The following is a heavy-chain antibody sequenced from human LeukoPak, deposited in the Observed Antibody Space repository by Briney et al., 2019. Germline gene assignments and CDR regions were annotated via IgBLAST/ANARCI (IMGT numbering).Heavy chain of an antibody. Sequence: ASVKVSCEASGFTFTTSAVQWVRQARGQRLEWIGWIVVGSGNTNYAQKFQERVTITRDMSTSTVYMDLSSQRSEDTAVYYCAAASNYYDRSNYYSYAMDVWGQGTTVTVSS. CDR1: GFTFTTSA. J-gene: IGHJ6*02. V-gene: IGHV1-58*01. D-gene: IGHD3-22*01. CDR3: AAASNYYDRSNYYSYAMDV. CDR2: IVVGSGNT.